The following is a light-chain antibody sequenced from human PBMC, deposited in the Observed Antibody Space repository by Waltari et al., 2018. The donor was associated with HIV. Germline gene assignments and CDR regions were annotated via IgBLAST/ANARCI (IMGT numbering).Light chain of an antibody. CDR2: RNN. Sequence: QSVLTQPPSASGTPGQRVTIPCSGSSSTIGRNYVYWYQQPPGTTPNLLIYRNNQRPSVVPDRFSGSKSGTSASLAISGLRSEDEADYYCAAWDDSLSGVVFGGGTKLTVL. V-gene: IGLV1-47*01. CDR3: AAWDDSLSGVV. J-gene: IGLJ2*01. CDR1: SSTIGRNY.